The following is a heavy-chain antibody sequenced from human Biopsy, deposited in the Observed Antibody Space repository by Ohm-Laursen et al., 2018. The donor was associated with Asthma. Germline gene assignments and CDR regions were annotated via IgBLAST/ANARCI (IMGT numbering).Heavy chain of an antibody. CDR2: IAWDGINS. V-gene: IGHV3-30*03. Sequence: SLRLSCAASGFTFSTYGMHWVRQAPGKGLGWVAFIAWDGINSYYADSVKGRFTISRDNPMKRLYLQMSSLTAEDTAVYYCASRGGDFWSGYYMDYWGQGTLVTVSS. J-gene: IGHJ4*02. CDR1: GFTFSTYG. CDR3: ASRGGDFWSGYYMDY. D-gene: IGHD3-3*01.